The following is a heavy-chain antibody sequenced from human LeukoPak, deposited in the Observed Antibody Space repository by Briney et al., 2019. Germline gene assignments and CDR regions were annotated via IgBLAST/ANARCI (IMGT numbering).Heavy chain of an antibody. CDR3: AREGEDHTMIVVVPIGGAFDI. V-gene: IGHV4-59*01. D-gene: IGHD3-22*01. CDR2: MYYSGST. Sequence: SETLSLTCTVSGGSISSYYWSWLRQSPGKGLEWIGHMYYSGSTYYNPSLKSRVTISEDTSRNQFSLKLYSVTAEDTAVYYCAREGEDHTMIVVVPIGGAFDIWGQGTMVTVSS. J-gene: IGHJ3*02. CDR1: GGSISSYY.